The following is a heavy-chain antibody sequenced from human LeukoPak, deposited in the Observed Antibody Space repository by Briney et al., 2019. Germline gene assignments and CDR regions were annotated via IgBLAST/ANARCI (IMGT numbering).Heavy chain of an antibody. V-gene: IGHV1-2*02. CDR1: GYTFTGYY. D-gene: IGHD2-2*01. Sequence: ASVKVSCKASGYTFTGYYMHWVRQAPGQGLEWMGWINPNSGGTNYAQKFQGRVTMTRDTSISTAYMELSRLRSDDTAVYYCARVPAIVVVPAAISPSDGDKYYFDYWGQGTLVTVSS. CDR3: ARVPAIVVVPAAISPSDGDKYYFDY. J-gene: IGHJ4*02. CDR2: INPNSGGT.